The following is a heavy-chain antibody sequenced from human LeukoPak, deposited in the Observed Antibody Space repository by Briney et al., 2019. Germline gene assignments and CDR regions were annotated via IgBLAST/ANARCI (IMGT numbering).Heavy chain of an antibody. CDR2: IYYSGST. J-gene: IGHJ4*02. CDR1: GGSISSSSYY. CDR3: ARNVSRGYFDY. D-gene: IGHD3-10*01. V-gene: IGHV4-39*01. Sequence: SETLSFTCTVSGGSISSSSYYRGWIRQPPGKGLEWIGSIYYSGSTHYNPSLKSRVTISVDTSKSQFSLKLSSVTAADTAVYYCARNVSRGYFDYWGQGTLVTVSS.